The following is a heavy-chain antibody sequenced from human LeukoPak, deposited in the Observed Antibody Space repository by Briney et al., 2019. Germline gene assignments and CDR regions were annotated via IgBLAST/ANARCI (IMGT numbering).Heavy chain of an antibody. V-gene: IGHV3-48*04. Sequence: GGSLRLSCAASGFTFSSYSMSWVRQAPGKGLEWVSYISQSSDRIYHADSVKGRFTISRDNAKNSLYLQMDSLRVEDTAVYYCARDLLNDEGSSYFFDQWGQGTLVTVAS. CDR2: ISQSSDRI. J-gene: IGHJ4*02. CDR1: GFTFSSYS. CDR3: ARDLLNDEGSSYFFDQ. D-gene: IGHD2-2*01.